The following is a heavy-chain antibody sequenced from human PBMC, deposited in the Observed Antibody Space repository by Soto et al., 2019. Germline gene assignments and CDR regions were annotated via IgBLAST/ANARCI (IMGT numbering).Heavy chain of an antibody. CDR1: GYTFTDYF. V-gene: IGHV1-2*02. CDR3: ARLMDYSHAGGSAHSGFDM. J-gene: IGHJ3*02. Sequence: QVQLVQSGAEVKKPGASVKVSCEASGYTFTDYFIHWVRQAPGQGLEWIGWINPYSGGADLSQKFQGRVTMTRDTSISTAYMEVSSLRSDDTAVFYCARLMDYSHAGGSAHSGFDMWGQGTLVTVSS. CDR2: INPYSGGA. D-gene: IGHD2-8*02.